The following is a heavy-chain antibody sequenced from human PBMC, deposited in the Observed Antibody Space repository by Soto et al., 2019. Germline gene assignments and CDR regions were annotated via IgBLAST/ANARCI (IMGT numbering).Heavy chain of an antibody. CDR2: IQHSGDS. CDR1: GDSIISDKW. CDR3: ARGERQQQRDF. V-gene: IGHV4-4*02. D-gene: IGHD6-25*01. J-gene: IGHJ4*02. Sequence: QVQLQESGPGLVKPSGTLSLTGAVSGDSIISDKWWSWVRHAPGKGLEWIGEIQHSGDSNYNPSLESREIISVDRSKNQFSLNLSSVTDADPAVYFCARGERQQQRDFWGQGTLVTVSS.